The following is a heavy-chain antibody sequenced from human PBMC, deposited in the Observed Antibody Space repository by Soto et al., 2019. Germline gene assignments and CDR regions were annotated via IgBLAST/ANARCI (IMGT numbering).Heavy chain of an antibody. Sequence: GGSLRLSCAASGFTFSSYDMHWVRQTTGKGLEWVSAIGVAGDTYYPGSAKGRFSISRENAKNSFYLQMNSLRAGDTAVYYCARGINWNRFDYWGQGALVTVSS. CDR3: ARGINWNRFDY. CDR1: GFTFSSYD. J-gene: IGHJ4*02. V-gene: IGHV3-13*01. D-gene: IGHD1-20*01. CDR2: IGVAGDT.